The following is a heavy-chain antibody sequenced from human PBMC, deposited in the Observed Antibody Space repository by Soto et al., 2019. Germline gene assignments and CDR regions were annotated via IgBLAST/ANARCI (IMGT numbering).Heavy chain of an antibody. CDR3: AKDRLAGNFDY. J-gene: IGHJ4*02. Sequence: PGGSLRLSCAASVFTFNNYAMNWVRQAPGKGLEWVATISATGGSTYYADSVKGRFTISRDNSKNTLYLQMNGLRVEDTAVYYCAKDRLAGNFDYWGQGTQVTGSS. CDR1: VFTFNNYA. V-gene: IGHV3-23*01. CDR2: ISATGGST.